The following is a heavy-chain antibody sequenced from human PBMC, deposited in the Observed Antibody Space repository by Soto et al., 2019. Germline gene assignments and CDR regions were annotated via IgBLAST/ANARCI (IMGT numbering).Heavy chain of an antibody. CDR1: GSGITHFA. Sequence: EVQLVESGGGLVQPGGSLRLSCAASGSGITHFAMHWVRQAPGRGLEYVSVISKNGYNTYYADSVRGTFTISRDNSKSTVYLQMVSLRPADTAVYSCARDFGGTTAIDSWGQGTLVTVSP. CDR3: ARDFGGTTAIDS. J-gene: IGHJ4*02. D-gene: IGHD3-16*01. CDR2: ISKNGYNT. V-gene: IGHV3-64*07.